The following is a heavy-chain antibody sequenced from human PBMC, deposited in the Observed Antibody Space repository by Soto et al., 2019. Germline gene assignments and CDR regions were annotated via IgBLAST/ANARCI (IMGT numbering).Heavy chain of an antibody. CDR2: IYHSGNS. Sequence: PSETLCVTCAVSGGSISSGVYSWSWIRRPPGKGLEWIGYIYHSGNSFYNPSLKSRGSISIDRPKNQFSLELNLVTAADSALYYCARGPVPHFDYWVQGTQVTVSS. CDR3: ARGPVPHFDY. V-gene: IGHV4-30-2*01. CDR1: GGSISSGVYS. J-gene: IGHJ4*02. D-gene: IGHD2-2*01.